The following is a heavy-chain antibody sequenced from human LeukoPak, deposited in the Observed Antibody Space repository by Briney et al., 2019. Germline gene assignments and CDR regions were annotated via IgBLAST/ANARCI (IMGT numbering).Heavy chain of an antibody. D-gene: IGHD4-11*01. J-gene: IGHJ6*03. CDR2: IRSSSSTI. V-gene: IGHV3-48*04. Sequence: PGGSLRLSCTASGFTFSSYSMNWVRQAPGKGLEWISYIRSSSSTIYYADSMKGRFTISRDNAKSSLYLQMNSLRAEDTALYHCARDREGDDYSNYDYYYMDVWGKGTTVTVSS. CDR1: GFTFSSYS. CDR3: ARDREGDDYSNYDYYYMDV.